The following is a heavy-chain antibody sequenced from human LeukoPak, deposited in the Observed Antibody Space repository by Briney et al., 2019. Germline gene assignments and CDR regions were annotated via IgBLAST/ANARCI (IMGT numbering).Heavy chain of an antibody. CDR2: IHYSGKV. CDR3: ARQSGDQSSAWYFDA. Sequence: SETLSLTCNVSGGSLSSSGHWWAWIGQPPGKGLEWIGSIHYSGKVYYNPSLKSRVTTSVDTSTDQFSLRLSSATAADTAIYYCARQSGDQSSAWYFDAWGQGTLVTVSS. V-gene: IGHV4-39*01. D-gene: IGHD6-19*01. J-gene: IGHJ4*02. CDR1: GGSLSSSGHW.